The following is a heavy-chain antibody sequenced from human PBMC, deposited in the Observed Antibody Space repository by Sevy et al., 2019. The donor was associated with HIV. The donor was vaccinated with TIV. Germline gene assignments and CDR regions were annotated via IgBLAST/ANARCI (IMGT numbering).Heavy chain of an antibody. Sequence: GGSLRLSCAASGFTFSSYGMHWVRQAPGKGLEWVAVIWYDGSNKYYADSVKGRFTISRDNSKNTLYLQMNSLRAEDTAVYYCARDDSYYDRSGYPPDYWGQGTLVTVSS. CDR1: GFTFSSYG. D-gene: IGHD3-22*01. J-gene: IGHJ4*02. CDR3: ARDDSYYDRSGYPPDY. CDR2: IWYDGSNK. V-gene: IGHV3-33*01.